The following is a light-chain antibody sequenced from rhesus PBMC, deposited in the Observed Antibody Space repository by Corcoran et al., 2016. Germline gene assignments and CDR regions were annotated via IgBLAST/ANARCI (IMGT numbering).Light chain of an antibody. J-gene: IGLJ1*01. CDR2: EVS. CDR3: SSYAVSNTYI. Sequence: QAALTQPRSVSGSPGQSVTISCTGTSSDIGGYNYVSWYQQDPGTAPKLMIYEVSKRPSGVSDRFSGSKSGNTASLTISGLQAEDEADYYGSSYAVSNTYIFGAGTRLTVL. V-gene: IGLV2-32*02. CDR1: SSDIGGYNY.